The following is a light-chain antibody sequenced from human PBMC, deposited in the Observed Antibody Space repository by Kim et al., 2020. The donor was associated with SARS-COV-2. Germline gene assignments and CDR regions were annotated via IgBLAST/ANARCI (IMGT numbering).Light chain of an antibody. CDR1: QGISSY. CDR3: QQRTSWPTVT. V-gene: IGKV3-11*01. J-gene: IGKJ4*01. CDR2: DAS. Sequence: EIVLTQSPATLSLSPGERATLSCRASQGISSYLAWYQQKPGQAPRLLIYDASNRATGIPARFSGSGSGTDFTLTISSLEPEDFAVYYCQQRTSWPTVTFGRGTKVDIK.